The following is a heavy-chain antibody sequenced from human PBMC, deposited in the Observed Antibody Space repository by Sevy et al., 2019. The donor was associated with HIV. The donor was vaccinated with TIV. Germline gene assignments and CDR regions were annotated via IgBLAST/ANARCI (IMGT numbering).Heavy chain of an antibody. Sequence: GGCLRLSCAASGFTVSSNYMSWVRQAPGKGLEWMSVIYSDGNTYYADSVKGRFTISRDTSRNTLYLQMNSLRVEDSAVYFCAKDRVTVFGVVVTFDSWGQGTLVTVSS. D-gene: IGHD3-3*01. J-gene: IGHJ4*02. CDR3: AKDRVTVFGVVVTFDS. V-gene: IGHV3-53*01. CDR1: GFTVSSNY. CDR2: IYSDGNT.